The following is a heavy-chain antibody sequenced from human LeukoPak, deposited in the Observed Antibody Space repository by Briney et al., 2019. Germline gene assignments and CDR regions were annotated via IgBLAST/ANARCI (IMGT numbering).Heavy chain of an antibody. V-gene: IGHV3-48*03. CDR2: ITISGNSI. CDR3: ARAITFGGGFDY. J-gene: IGHJ4*02. D-gene: IGHD3-16*01. CDR1: GFAFSSYE. Sequence: GGSLRLSCAASGFAFSSYEMNWVRQAPGKGLEWVSYITISGNSIYYGDSVKGRFTISRENAKNSLYLQMNSLRAEDTAVYYYARAITFGGGFDYWGQGTLVTVSS.